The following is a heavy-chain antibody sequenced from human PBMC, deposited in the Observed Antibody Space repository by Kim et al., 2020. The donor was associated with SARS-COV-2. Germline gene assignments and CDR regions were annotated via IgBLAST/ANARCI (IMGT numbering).Heavy chain of an antibody. V-gene: IGHV3-9*01. D-gene: IGHD3-10*01. J-gene: IGHJ6*02. Sequence: GGSLRLSCAASGFTFDDYAMHWVRQAPGKGLEWVSGISWNSGSIGYADSVKGRFTISRDNAKNSLYLQMNSLRAEDTALYYCAKEYYYGSGSYSGHYYYGMDVWGQGTTVTVSS. CDR1: GFTFDDYA. CDR3: AKEYYYGSGSYSGHYYYGMDV. CDR2: ISWNSGSI.